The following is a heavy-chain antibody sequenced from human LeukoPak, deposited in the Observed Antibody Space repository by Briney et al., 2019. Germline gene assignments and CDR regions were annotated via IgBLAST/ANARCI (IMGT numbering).Heavy chain of an antibody. J-gene: IGHJ6*04. CDR2: ISSSGSTI. Sequence: PGGSLRHSRAASGFTFSSYEMNWVPPAPGKGLEWGSYISSSGSTIYYADSVKGRFTISRDNAKNSLYLQMNSLRAEDTAVYYCAELGITMIGGVWGKGTTVTISS. V-gene: IGHV3-48*03. CDR1: GFTFSSYE. CDR3: AELGITMIGGV. D-gene: IGHD3-10*02.